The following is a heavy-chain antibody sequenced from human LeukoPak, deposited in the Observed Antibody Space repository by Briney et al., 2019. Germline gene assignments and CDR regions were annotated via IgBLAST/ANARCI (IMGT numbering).Heavy chain of an antibody. V-gene: IGHV4-31*03. CDR1: GDSISSGGYY. J-gene: IGHJ4*02. D-gene: IGHD4-17*01. CDR3: ARFDYGDTGLFDY. Sequence: SETLSLTCTVSGDSISSGGYYWRWIRQHPGKGLERIGYIYYSGSTYYNPPLKSRVTISVDTSKNRFSLKLSSVTAADTAVYYCARFDYGDTGLFDYWGQGTLVTVSS. CDR2: IYYSGST.